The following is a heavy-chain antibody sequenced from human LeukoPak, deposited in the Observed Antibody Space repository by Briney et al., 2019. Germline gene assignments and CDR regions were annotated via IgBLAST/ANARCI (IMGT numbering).Heavy chain of an antibody. CDR3: ARGGYSNANKFYYYGMDV. D-gene: IGHD4-11*01. J-gene: IGHJ6*02. CDR2: ISNSGSTI. Sequence: GGSLRLSCAASGFIFSSYEMNWVRQAPGKGLEWVSYISNSGSTIYYADSVKGRFTISRDSAKNSLYLQMNSLRAEDTAVYYCARGGYSNANKFYYYGMDVWGQGTTVTV. V-gene: IGHV3-48*03. CDR1: GFIFSSYE.